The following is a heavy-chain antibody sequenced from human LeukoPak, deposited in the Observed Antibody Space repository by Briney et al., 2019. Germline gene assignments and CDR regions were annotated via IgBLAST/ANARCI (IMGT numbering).Heavy chain of an antibody. CDR2: IYGGDNT. D-gene: IGHD1-26*01. V-gene: IGHV3-53*01. J-gene: IGHJ4*02. CDR1: GFTVSSNY. CDR3: AKKEVGGSYPL. Sequence: GGSLRLSCAASGFTVSSNYMSWVRQAPGKGLEWVSLIYGGDNTYYADSVKGRFTISRDNSKNTLYLQMNSLRAEDTAVYYCAKKEVGGSYPLWGQGTLVTVSS.